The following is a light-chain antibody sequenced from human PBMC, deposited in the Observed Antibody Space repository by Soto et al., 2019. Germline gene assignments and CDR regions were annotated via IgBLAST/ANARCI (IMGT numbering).Light chain of an antibody. CDR1: RSDIGAYNF. CDR2: DVN. Sequence: QSALTQPASVSGSPGQSITISCTGTRSDIGAYNFVSWYQQHPGEVPKLILYDVNVRPSGVSNRFSGSKSGNTASLTISGLQAEYEADYYCTSWTTSTTMIFGGWTKVTVL. J-gene: IGLJ2*01. V-gene: IGLV2-14*03. CDR3: TSWTTSTTMI.